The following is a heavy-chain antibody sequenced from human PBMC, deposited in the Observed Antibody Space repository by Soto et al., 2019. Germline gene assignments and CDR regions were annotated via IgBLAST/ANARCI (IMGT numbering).Heavy chain of an antibody. CDR2: IRAYNGNT. D-gene: IGHD6-19*01. J-gene: IGHJ5*02. Sequence: QVPLVQSGAEVKKHGASVKVSCKASGYTFTSYGISWVLQAPGQGLEWMGWIRAYNGNTNYAQKLKRRVTMTTDTATSTAYMELRSLRSDDTAVYYCASEGGWYHSWFDPGGQGTLVTVSS. CDR3: ASEGGWYHSWFDP. V-gene: IGHV1-18*01. CDR1: GYTFTSYG.